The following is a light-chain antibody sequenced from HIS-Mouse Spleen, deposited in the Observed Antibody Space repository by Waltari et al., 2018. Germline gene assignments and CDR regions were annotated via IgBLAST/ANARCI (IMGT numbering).Light chain of an antibody. J-gene: IGKJ4*01. V-gene: IGKV4-1*01. CDR3: QKYYSTPLT. CDR1: QSVLYSSNNKNY. Sequence: DIVMTQSPDSLAVSLGEMATINCKSSQSVLYSSNNKNYLAWYQQKPGQPTKLLIYCASTPESGLPDRFSGSGSGTDFTLTISSLQAEDVAVNHSQKYYSTPLTFGGGTKVEIK. CDR2: CAS.